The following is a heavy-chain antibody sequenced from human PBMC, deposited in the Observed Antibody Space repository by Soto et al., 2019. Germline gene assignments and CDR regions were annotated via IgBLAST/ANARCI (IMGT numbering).Heavy chain of an antibody. CDR1: GYSISSGYY. CDR2: IYYSGST. Sequence: SETLSLTCAVSGYSISSGYYWGWIRQPPGKGLEWIGYIYYSGSTYYNPSLKSRVTMSVDTSKNQFSLKLSSVTAVDTAVYYCARTTNPHCSSTSCYTPYYFDYWGQGTLVTVSS. CDR3: ARTTNPHCSSTSCYTPYYFDY. V-gene: IGHV4-28*01. J-gene: IGHJ4*02. D-gene: IGHD2-2*02.